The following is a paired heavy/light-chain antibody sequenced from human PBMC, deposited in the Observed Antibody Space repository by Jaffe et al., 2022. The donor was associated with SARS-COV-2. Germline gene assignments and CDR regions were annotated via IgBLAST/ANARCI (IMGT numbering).Heavy chain of an antibody. D-gene: IGHD5-12*01. CDR2: IRSQSDGGAA. V-gene: IGHV3-15*01. Sequence: EVQLVESGGGLIKPGGSLRLSCTASGFTLSNAWMTWVRQAPGMGLEWVGRIRSQSDGGAADYAAPVRGRFTISRDDSTNTVYLQMNSLKTEDTAVYYCTPLTRMPGYSGYVRDWGQGTLVTVSS. J-gene: IGHJ4*02. CDR3: TPLTRMPGYSGYVRD. CDR1: GFTLSNAW.
Light chain of an antibody. Sequence: DIQMTQSPSTLSASVGDRVTFTCRASQSISSWLAWYQQKPGKAPKLLIYKASSLESGVPSRFSGSGSGTEFTLTISSLQPDDFATYYCQQYNTYLSFGQGTKVEVK. CDR2: KAS. V-gene: IGKV1-5*03. CDR3: QQYNTYLS. J-gene: IGKJ1*01. CDR1: QSISSW.